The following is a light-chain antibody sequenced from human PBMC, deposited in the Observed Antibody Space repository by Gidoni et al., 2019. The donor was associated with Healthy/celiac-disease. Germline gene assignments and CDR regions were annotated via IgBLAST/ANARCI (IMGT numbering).Light chain of an antibody. CDR2: GAS. V-gene: IGKV3-15*01. J-gene: IGKJ4*01. Sequence: EIVMTQSPAPLSVSPGERATLSCRASQSVSSNLAWYQQKPGQAPRLLIYGASTRATGIPARFSGSGSGTEFTLTISSLQSEDFAVYYCQQYNNWLTVGGGTKVEIK. CDR3: QQYNNWLT. CDR1: QSVSSN.